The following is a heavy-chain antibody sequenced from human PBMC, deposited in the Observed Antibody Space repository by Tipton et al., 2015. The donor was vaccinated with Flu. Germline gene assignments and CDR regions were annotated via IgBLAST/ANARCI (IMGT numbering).Heavy chain of an antibody. CDR1: GGSISTSGYY. Sequence: TLSLTCTVSGGSISTSGYYWGWIRQPPGKGLEWIGSIRYGGSSYYTPSLKSRVTISLDMSKDQFSLKLASVTAADPAVYYCARVWSSFVATASLYYWGRGTLVTVSS. CDR3: ARVWSSFVATASLYY. CDR2: IRYGGSS. J-gene: IGHJ4*02. V-gene: IGHV4-39*07. D-gene: IGHD1-1*01.